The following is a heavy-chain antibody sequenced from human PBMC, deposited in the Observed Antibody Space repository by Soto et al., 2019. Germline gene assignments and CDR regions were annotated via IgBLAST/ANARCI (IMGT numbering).Heavy chain of an antibody. CDR2: ISAYNGNT. D-gene: IGHD6-19*01. CDR1: GYTFNTYG. V-gene: IGHV1-18*01. J-gene: IGHJ3*02. CDR3: ARGIKQWLAHDAFDI. Sequence: ASVNVSCKASGYTFNTYGISWVRQAPGQGLEWMGWISAYNGNTNYAQKFQGRVTMTTDTSTSTAYMELRSLRSDDTAVYYCARGIKQWLAHDAFDIWGQGTMVTVSS.